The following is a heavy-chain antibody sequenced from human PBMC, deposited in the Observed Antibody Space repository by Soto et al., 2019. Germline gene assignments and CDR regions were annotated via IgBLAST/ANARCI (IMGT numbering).Heavy chain of an antibody. J-gene: IGHJ4*02. CDR2: ISSSSSYI. Sequence: EVQLVETGGGLAKPGGSLRLSCAASGVTFSSYSMNWVRQAPGKGLEWASSISSSSSYIYYADSVKGRFTISRDNAKHALFLQMNSLRAEDTAVYYCARDYGDQSYPYYFDYWGQGSLVTVSS. V-gene: IGHV3-21*01. CDR3: ARDYGDQSYPYYFDY. CDR1: GVTFSSYS. D-gene: IGHD4-17*01.